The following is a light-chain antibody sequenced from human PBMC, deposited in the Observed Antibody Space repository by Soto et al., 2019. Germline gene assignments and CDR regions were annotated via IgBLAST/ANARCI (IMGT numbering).Light chain of an antibody. CDR3: QQRSNWPPLT. CDR2: DAS. CDR1: QSVSSY. V-gene: IGKV3-11*01. Sequence: EIVLTQSPDTLSLSPGERATLSCRASQSVSSYLAWYQHKPGQAPRLLIYDASSRATGIPARFSGSGSGTDFTLTISSLEPEDFAVYYCQQRSNWPPLTFGGGTKVEIK. J-gene: IGKJ4*01.